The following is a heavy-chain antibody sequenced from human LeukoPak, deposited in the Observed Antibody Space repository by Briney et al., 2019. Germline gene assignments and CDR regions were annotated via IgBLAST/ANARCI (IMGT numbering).Heavy chain of an antibody. CDR2: ISAYNGNT. J-gene: IGHJ4*02. D-gene: IGHD2-2*01. CDR1: GYTFTSYG. Sequence: ASVKVSCKASGYTFTSYGISWVRQAPGQGLEWMGWISAYNGNTNYAQKLQGRVTMTEDTSTDTAYMELSSLRSEDTAVYYCATAFILHPEADCSSTSCPPNYWGQGTLVTVSS. CDR3: ATAFILHPEADCSSTSCPPNY. V-gene: IGHV1-18*01.